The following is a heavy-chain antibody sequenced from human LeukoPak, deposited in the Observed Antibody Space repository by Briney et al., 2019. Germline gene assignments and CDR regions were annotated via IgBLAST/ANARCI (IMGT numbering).Heavy chain of an antibody. CDR3: ARAEKGIQLWYTVDY. V-gene: IGHV3-30*03. D-gene: IGHD5-18*01. J-gene: IGHJ4*02. CDR2: ISNDQSNK. CDR1: GFTFSSYG. Sequence: GGSLRLSCAASGFTFSSYGMHWVRQAPGKGLEWVAVISNDQSNKYYTDSVKGRFTISRGNSKDTLYLQMNSLRAEDTAVYYCARAEKGIQLWYTVDYWGQGTLVTVSS.